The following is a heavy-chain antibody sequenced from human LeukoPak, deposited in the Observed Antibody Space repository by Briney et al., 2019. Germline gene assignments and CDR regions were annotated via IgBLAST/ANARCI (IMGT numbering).Heavy chain of an antibody. D-gene: IGHD6-19*01. CDR2: IYYSGAT. J-gene: IGHJ4*02. CDR1: GASISSHY. CDR3: ARGGWSMDY. V-gene: IGHV4-59*11. Sequence: PSETLSLTCTVSGASISSHYWSWIRQPPGKGLEWIGYIYYSGATDYNPSLKSRLTISVDTSKNQFSLKLSSVTAADTAVYYCARGGWSMDYWGQGTLVTVSS.